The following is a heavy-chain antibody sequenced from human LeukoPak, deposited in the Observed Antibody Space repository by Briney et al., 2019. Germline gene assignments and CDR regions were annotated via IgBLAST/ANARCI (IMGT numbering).Heavy chain of an antibody. D-gene: IGHD4-17*01. CDR2: INHSGST. V-gene: IGHV4-34*01. J-gene: IGHJ4*02. CDR1: GGSFSSYY. CDR3: ARGHDEYGDYYFDY. Sequence: SETLSLTCAVYGGSFSSYYWSWIRQPPGKGLEWIGEINHSGSTNYNPSLKSRVTISVDTSKNQFSLKLSSVTAADTAVYYCARGHDEYGDYYFDYWGQGTLVTVSS.